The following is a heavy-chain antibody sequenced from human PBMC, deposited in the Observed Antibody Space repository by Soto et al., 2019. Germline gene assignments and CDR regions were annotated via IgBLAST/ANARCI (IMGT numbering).Heavy chain of an antibody. J-gene: IGHJ3*02. D-gene: IGHD6-13*01. CDR3: ARGGIAAARGAFDI. CDR2: ISYDGSNK. CDR1: GFTFSSYA. Sequence: GGSLILSCAASGFTFSSYAMHWVRQAPGKGLEWVAVISYDGSNKYYADSVKGRFTISRDNSKNTLYLQMNSLRAEDTAVYYCARGGIAAARGAFDIRGQGTMVTLSS. V-gene: IGHV3-30-3*01.